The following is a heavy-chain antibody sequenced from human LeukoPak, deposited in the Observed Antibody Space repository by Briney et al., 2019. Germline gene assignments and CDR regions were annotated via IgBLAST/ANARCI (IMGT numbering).Heavy chain of an antibody. CDR3: ARDRTKWELLPYYFDY. D-gene: IGHD1-26*01. CDR2: ISSSSSYI. V-gene: IGHV3-21*01. J-gene: IGHJ4*02. CDR1: GFTFSSYS. Sequence: PGGSLRLSCAASGFTFSSYSMNWVRQAPGKGLEWVSSISSSSSYIYYADSVKGRFTISRDNAKNSLYLQMNSLRAEDTAVYYCARDRTKWELLPYYFDYWGQGTLVTVSS.